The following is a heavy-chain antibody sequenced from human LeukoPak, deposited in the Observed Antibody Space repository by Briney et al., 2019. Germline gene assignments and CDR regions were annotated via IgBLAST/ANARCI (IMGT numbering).Heavy chain of an antibody. Sequence: AGSLRLSCAASGFTFSDYYMSWIRQAPGKGLEWVSYISSSGSTIYYADSVKGRFTISRDNAKNSLYLQMNSLRAEDTAVYYCARGSFYTSGYDGSGIVDYWGQGTLVTVSS. CDR2: ISSSGSTI. CDR1: GFTFSDYY. J-gene: IGHJ4*02. V-gene: IGHV3-11*01. D-gene: IGHD3-22*01. CDR3: ARGSFYTSGYDGSGIVDY.